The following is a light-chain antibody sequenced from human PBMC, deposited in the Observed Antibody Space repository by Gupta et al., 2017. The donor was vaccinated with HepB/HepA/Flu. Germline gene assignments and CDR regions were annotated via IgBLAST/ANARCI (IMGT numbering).Light chain of an antibody. CDR1: SSDVGSYNL. CDR2: EVS. Sequence: QSALTQPASVSGSPGQSITISCHGTSSDVGSYNLVSWYQQHPGKAPKLMIYEVSKRPSGVSNRFSGSKSGNTASLTISGLQAEDEADYYCCSYAGSSTLVFGGGTKLTVL. J-gene: IGLJ2*01. CDR3: CSYAGSSTLV. V-gene: IGLV2-23*02.